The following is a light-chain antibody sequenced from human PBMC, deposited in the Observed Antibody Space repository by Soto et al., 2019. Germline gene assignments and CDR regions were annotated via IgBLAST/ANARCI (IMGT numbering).Light chain of an antibody. CDR3: QQRSDWPPLT. Sequence: EIVLTQSPATLSLSPGERATLSCRASHSVANYLAWYQQKPGQAPRLLIYDASNRATGVPARFSGSGSGTDFTLTITSLEHEDSAVYYCQQRSDWPPLTFGGGTKVEIK. CDR2: DAS. CDR1: HSVANY. V-gene: IGKV3-11*01. J-gene: IGKJ4*01.